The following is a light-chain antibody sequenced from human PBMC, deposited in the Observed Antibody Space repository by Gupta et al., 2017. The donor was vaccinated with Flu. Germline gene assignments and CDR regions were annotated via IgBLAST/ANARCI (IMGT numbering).Light chain of an antibody. J-gene: IGLJ1*01. V-gene: IGLV3-21*02. CDR1: NIRSKN. Sequence: PPSVSVAPGQTATITCEGNNIRSKNVHWYQQRPGQAPVLVVYEDTDRPSGIPERFSGSNSASGVTLTITRVEAADEADYYCQVWDSSTGHFVFGTGTEVTVL. CDR2: EDT. CDR3: QVWDSSTGHFV.